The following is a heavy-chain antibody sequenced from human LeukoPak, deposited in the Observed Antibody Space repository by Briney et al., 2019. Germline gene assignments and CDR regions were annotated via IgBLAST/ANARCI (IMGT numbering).Heavy chain of an antibody. CDR1: GYTFTSYY. CDR2: VNPSGGGT. CDR3: ARAWGGNLRYYYYYYMDV. D-gene: IGHD4-23*01. V-gene: IGHV1-46*01. Sequence: ASVKVSCKASGYTFTSYYMHWVRQAPGQGLEWMGIVNPSGGGTNYAQKLQGRVTMTTDTSTSTACMELRSLRSDDTAVYYCARAWGGNLRYYYYYYMDVWGKGTTVTISS. J-gene: IGHJ6*03.